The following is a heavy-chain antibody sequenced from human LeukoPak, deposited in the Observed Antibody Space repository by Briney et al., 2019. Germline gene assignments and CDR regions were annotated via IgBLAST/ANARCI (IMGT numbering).Heavy chain of an antibody. CDR1: GFTLSTNA. V-gene: IGHV3-23*01. CDR2: ISGSGAST. J-gene: IGHJ4*02. CDR3: AKDRDYYDD. Sequence: PGGSLRLSCLTSGFTLSTNAMSWVRQAPGKGLEWISGISGSGASTYYADSVKGRFTISRDDSRSTLYLQMNSLRGDDTAVYYCAKDRDYYDDWGQGTLVTVSS.